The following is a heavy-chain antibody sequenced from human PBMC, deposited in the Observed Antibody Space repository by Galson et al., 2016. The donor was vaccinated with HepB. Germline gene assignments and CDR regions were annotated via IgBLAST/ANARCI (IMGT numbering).Heavy chain of an antibody. CDR2: ITRSGAAT. J-gene: IGHJ4*02. D-gene: IGHD3-16*01. V-gene: IGHV3-23*01. CDR3: GKHGGFDY. Sequence: SLRLPCAASGFSFSNSGMSWVRQAPGGGLEWVSGITRSGAATNYADFVKGRFTISRDNSKNTLYLYMNNLTAGDTAIYYCGKHGGFDYWGQGALVTVSS. CDR1: GFSFSNSG.